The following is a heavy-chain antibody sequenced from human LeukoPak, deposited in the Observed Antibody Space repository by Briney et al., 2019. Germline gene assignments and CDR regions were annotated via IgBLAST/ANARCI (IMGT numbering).Heavy chain of an antibody. V-gene: IGHV3-23*01. D-gene: IGHD3-3*01. J-gene: IGHJ4*02. CDR1: GFTFSSYA. CDR2: ISGSGGST. CDR3: AKESRALRFLEWSRRYYFDY. Sequence: GGSLRLSCAASGFTFSSYAMSWVRQAPGKGLEWVSAISGSGGSTYYADSVKGRFTISRDNSKNTLYLQMNSLRAEGTAVYYCAKESRALRFLEWSRRYYFDYWGQGTLVTVSS.